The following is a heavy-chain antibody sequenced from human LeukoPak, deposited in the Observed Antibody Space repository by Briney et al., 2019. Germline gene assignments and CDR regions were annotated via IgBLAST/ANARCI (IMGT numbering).Heavy chain of an antibody. D-gene: IGHD3-22*01. Sequence: ASVKVSCKVSGYTLTELSMHWVRQAPGKGLEWMGGFDPEDGETIYAQKFQGRVTMTEDTSADTAYMELSSLRSEDTAVYYCATANYYDSSGYYYEWFDPWGQGTLVTVSS. CDR3: ATANYYDSSGYYYEWFDP. J-gene: IGHJ5*02. CDR1: GYTLTELS. CDR2: FDPEDGET. V-gene: IGHV1-24*01.